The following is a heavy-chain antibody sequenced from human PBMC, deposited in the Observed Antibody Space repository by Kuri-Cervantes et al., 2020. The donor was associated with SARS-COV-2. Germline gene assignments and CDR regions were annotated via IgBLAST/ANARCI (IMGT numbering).Heavy chain of an antibody. CDR2: ISSSGSTI. CDR3: ASSRGYSYGPTRY. CDR1: GFTFSSYE. J-gene: IGHJ4*02. D-gene: IGHD5-18*01. V-gene: IGHV3-48*03. Sequence: GGSLRLSCAASGFTFSSYEMNWVRQAPGKGLEWVSYISSSGSTIYYADSVKGRFTISRDNAKNSLYLQMNSLRAEDTAVYYCASSRGYSYGPTRYWGQGTLVTVSS.